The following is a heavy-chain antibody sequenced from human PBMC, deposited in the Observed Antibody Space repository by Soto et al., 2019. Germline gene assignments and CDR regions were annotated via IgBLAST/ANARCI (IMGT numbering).Heavy chain of an antibody. D-gene: IGHD3-10*01. CDR1: RGSISSYY. V-gene: IGHV4-59*01. CDR3: ARESAGSGKNNWFDP. Sequence: SETLSLTCSVSRGSISSYYWSWVRQPPGKGLEWIGFIHRTGSTKYNPSLESRVTISVDTSQNQLSLRLSSVTAADTAVYYCARESAGSGKNNWFDPWGQGILVTVS. J-gene: IGHJ5*02. CDR2: IHRTGST.